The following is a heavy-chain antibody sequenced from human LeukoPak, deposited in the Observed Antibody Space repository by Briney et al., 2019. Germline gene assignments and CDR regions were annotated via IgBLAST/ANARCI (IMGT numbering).Heavy chain of an antibody. CDR1: GFTFQNYA. Sequence: GGSLRLSCAASGFTFQNYAMSWVRQAPGKGLEWVSAISDSGGSTYYVDSVKGRFTISRDNSKNTLYLQMNSLRAEDTAVYYCAKVATLGSYYDSSGYYVDYWGQGTLVTVSS. CDR3: AKVATLGSYYDSSGYYVDY. D-gene: IGHD3-22*01. V-gene: IGHV3-23*01. CDR2: ISDSGGST. J-gene: IGHJ4*02.